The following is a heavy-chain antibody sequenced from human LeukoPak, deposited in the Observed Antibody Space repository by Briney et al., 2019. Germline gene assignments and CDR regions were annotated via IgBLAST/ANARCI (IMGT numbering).Heavy chain of an antibody. CDR1: GLTFSSNC. CDR2: IYHSGST. V-gene: IGHV4-4*02. D-gene: IGHD2-15*01. J-gene: IGHJ5*02. CDR3: ARDLLRAYTS. Sequence: GTLRLSCAASGLTFSSNCMSWVRQPPGKGLEWIGEIYHSGSTNYNPSLKSRVTISVDKSKNQFSLKLSSVTAADTAVYYCARDLLRAYTSWGQGTLVTVSS.